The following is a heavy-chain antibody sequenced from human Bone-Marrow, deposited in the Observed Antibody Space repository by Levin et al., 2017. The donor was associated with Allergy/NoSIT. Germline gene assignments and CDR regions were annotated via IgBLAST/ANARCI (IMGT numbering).Heavy chain of an antibody. J-gene: IGHJ4*02. Sequence: SETLSLTCAVSGVSLTGLYSWCWVRQPPGKGLEWLGQVFQNDADYYSSSLGHLTTISLDTSKNHFSLKLSSVTVAATAVYYCARSEQPMVPPRVPYLDSWGQGALVIVSS. CDR1: GVSLTGLYS. V-gene: IGHV4-4*02. CDR3: ARSEQPMVPPRVPYLDS. D-gene: IGHD1/OR15-1a*01. CDR2: VFQNDAD.